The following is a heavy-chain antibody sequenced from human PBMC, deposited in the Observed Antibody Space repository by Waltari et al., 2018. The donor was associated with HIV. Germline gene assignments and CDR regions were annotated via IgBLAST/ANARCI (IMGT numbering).Heavy chain of an antibody. J-gene: IGHJ6*02. V-gene: IGHV4-39*07. CDR1: GASLRGSSYF. CDR3: ARDWDVTTACMDV. Sequence: QVNLPESGPGLVKPSATLSLTCVVSGASLRGSSYFSGWIRQAPGKGLEWIGSMFYTGSSYYNPSLKSRVNISIDTLNNQFSLKMTSVTAADTAVYYCARDWDVTTACMDVWGQGTTVTVSS. D-gene: IGHD1-26*01. CDR2: MFYTGSS.